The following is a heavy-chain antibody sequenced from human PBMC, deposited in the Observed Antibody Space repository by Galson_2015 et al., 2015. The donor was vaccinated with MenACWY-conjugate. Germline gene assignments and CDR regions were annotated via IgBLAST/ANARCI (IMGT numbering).Heavy chain of an antibody. CDR2: IYSGGST. CDR3: ARTGLGTTPYFDY. V-gene: IGHV3-53*01. Sequence: SLRLSCAASGFTVSSNDMSWVRQAPGKGLEWVSVIYSGGSTYYADSVKGRFTISRDNSKNTLYLQMNSLRAEDTAVYYCARTGLGTTPYFDYWGQGTLVTVSS. J-gene: IGHJ4*02. D-gene: IGHD1-7*01. CDR1: GFTVSSND.